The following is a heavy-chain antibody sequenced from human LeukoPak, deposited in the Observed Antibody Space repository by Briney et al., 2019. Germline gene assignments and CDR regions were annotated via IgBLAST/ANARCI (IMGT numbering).Heavy chain of an antibody. D-gene: IGHD3-22*01. CDR1: GGTFSSYA. Sequence: SVKVSCKASGGTFSSYAISWVRQAPGQGLEWMGRIIPILGIANYAQKFQGRVTVTADKSTSTAYMELSSLRSEDTAVYYCARDGSWDDSSGYYYVSIDYWGQGTLVTVSS. CDR3: ARDGSWDDSSGYYYVSIDY. CDR2: IIPILGIA. J-gene: IGHJ4*02. V-gene: IGHV1-69*04.